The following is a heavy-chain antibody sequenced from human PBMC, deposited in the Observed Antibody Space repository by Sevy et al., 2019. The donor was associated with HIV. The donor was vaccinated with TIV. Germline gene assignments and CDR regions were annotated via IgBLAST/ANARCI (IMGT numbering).Heavy chain of an antibody. CDR2: ISYDGSNK. D-gene: IGHD6-13*01. J-gene: IGHJ5*02. Sequence: GGSLRLSCVASGFTFNSYSMYWVRQAPGKGLEWVAAISYDGSNKYFADSVKGRFTNSRDNAKNILYLQINSLRVQDTATYFCARDAAEGPYGSSWFSNWLDPWGQGTLVTVSS. CDR1: GFTFNSYS. CDR3: ARDAAEGPYGSSWFSNWLDP. V-gene: IGHV3-30*04.